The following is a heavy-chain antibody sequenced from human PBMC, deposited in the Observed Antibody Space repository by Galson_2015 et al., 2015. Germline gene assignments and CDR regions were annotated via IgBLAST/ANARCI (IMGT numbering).Heavy chain of an antibody. CDR3: ARVTSHQEGCYFYYMHV. J-gene: IGHJ6*03. D-gene: IGHD2-2*01. CDR2: VSSGSCM. Sequence: ALSPAGAASGFTFGSYRMSWVRQALGKGLVRVSSVSSGSCMYYADSLEGRFTISRDNAQNSLYLQLNALRAEDTAVYYCARVTSHQEGCYFYYMHVWGQGTSVTVSS. V-gene: IGHV3-21*01. CDR1: GFTFGSYR.